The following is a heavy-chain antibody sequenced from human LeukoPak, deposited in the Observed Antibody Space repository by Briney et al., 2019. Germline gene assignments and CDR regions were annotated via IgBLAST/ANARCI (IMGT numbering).Heavy chain of an antibody. Sequence: SETLSLTCTVSGDSISSSYWSWIRQPPGKGLEWIGYISYSGSTSSNPSLRSRVTISVDTSKNQFSLRLTSVTAADTAMYYCVRALVGDGSSTYWGQGTLVTVSS. D-gene: IGHD2-15*01. V-gene: IGHV4-59*01. CDR2: ISYSGST. CDR1: GDSISSSY. J-gene: IGHJ4*02. CDR3: VRALVGDGSSTY.